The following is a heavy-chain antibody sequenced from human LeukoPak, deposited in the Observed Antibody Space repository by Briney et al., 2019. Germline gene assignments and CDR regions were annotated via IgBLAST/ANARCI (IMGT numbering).Heavy chain of an antibody. CDR1: GYTLTELF. D-gene: IGHD6-13*01. CDR2: FDPEDGET. Sequence: ASVKVSCKVSGYTLTELFMHWVRQAAGKGLEWMGGFDPEDGETIYAQKFQGRVTMTEDTATDTAYMELSSLRSEDTAVYYCATDWTRSSSSWYSFDYWGQGTLVTVSS. V-gene: IGHV1-24*01. CDR3: ATDWTRSSSSWYSFDY. J-gene: IGHJ4*02.